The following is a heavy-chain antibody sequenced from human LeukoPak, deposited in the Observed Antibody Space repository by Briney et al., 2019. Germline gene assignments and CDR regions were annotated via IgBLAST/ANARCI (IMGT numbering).Heavy chain of an antibody. CDR2: IHHSGTM. CDR3: ARGGYYGSGIDAFDI. J-gene: IGHJ3*02. CDR1: GGSISGYY. D-gene: IGHD3-10*01. Sequence: SETLYLTCTVSGGSISGYYWSWIRQPPGKALQWIGYIHHSGTMYYGPSLKSRLTISVDRSKNQFSLELTSVTAADTAVYYCARGGYYGSGIDAFDIWGQGTMVTVSS. V-gene: IGHV4-59*12.